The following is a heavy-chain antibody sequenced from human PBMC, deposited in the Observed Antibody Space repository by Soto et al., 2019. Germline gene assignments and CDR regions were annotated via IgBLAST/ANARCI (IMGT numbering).Heavy chain of an antibody. J-gene: IGHJ4*02. Sequence: PSETLSLTCTVSGASVSSGNYYWSWIRQPPGKGLEWIGYIYSSGNTNYNSFLKSRVIISVDTSKNQFSLKLSSVTAADTAVYYCARWWFGEFFDYWGQGTLVTVSS. CDR1: GASVSSGNYY. D-gene: IGHD3-10*01. CDR3: ARWWFGEFFDY. CDR2: IYSSGNT. V-gene: IGHV4-61*01.